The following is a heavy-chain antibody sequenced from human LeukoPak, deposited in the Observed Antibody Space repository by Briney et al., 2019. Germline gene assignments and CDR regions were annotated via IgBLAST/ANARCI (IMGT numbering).Heavy chain of an antibody. CDR1: GGTFSSYA. J-gene: IGHJ4*02. V-gene: IGHV1-69*13. CDR3: ASPRGCTNGVCLDAPFDY. D-gene: IGHD2-8*01. Sequence: ASVKVSCKASGGTFSSYAISWVRQAPGQGLEWMGGIIPIFGTANYAQKFQGRVTITADESTSTAYMELSSLRSEDTAVYYCASPRGCTNGVCLDAPFDYWGQGTLVTVSS. CDR2: IIPIFGTA.